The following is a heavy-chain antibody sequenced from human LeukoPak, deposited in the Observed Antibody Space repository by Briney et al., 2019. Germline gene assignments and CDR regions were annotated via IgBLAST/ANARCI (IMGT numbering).Heavy chain of an antibody. D-gene: IGHD3-16*01. J-gene: IGHJ4*02. V-gene: IGHV4-4*07. CDR2: IYTSGST. CDR1: GGSISIYY. CDR3: ARDLDGGTPPAFDY. Sequence: SETLSLTCTVSGGSISIYYRSWIRQPAGKGLEWIGRIYTSGSTNYNPSLKSRVTMSVDTSKNQFSLKLSSVTAADTAVYYCARDLDGGTPPAFDYWGQGTLVTVSS.